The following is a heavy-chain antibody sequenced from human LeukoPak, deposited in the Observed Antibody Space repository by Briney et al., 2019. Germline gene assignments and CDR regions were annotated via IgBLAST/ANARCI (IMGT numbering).Heavy chain of an antibody. CDR2: ISWNSGSI. CDR1: GFTFDDYA. J-gene: IGHJ3*02. Sequence: GGSLRLSCAASGFTFDDYAMHWVRQAPGKGLEWVSGISWNSGSIGYADSMKGRFTISRDNAKNSLYLQMNSLRAEDTALYYCAKDIQDIVVVPAAIGNAFDIWGQGTMVTVSS. D-gene: IGHD2-2*02. V-gene: IGHV3-9*01. CDR3: AKDIQDIVVVPAAIGNAFDI.